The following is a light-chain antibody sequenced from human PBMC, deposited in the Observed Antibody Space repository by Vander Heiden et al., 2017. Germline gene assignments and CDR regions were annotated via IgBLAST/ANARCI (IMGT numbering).Light chain of an antibody. CDR3: QQFNIDSRT. CDR1: QNIGNW. J-gene: IGKJ1*01. V-gene: IGKV1-5*03. Sequence: IQMTQSPSTLSATVGDRVTIPCRASQNIGNWLAWYQQKPGKAPKVLIYKSSNLETGVPSRFSGSGSGTEFTLTITSLGPDDFGTYYCQQFNIDSRTFGPGTTVEIK. CDR2: KSS.